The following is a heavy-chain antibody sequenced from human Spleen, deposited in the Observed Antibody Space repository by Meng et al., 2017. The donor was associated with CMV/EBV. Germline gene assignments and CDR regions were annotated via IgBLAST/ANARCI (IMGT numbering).Heavy chain of an antibody. CDR2: ISYDGSNK. D-gene: IGHD2-15*01. V-gene: IGHV3-30-3*01. CDR3: ARDRLAATNWFDP. CDR1: GFTFSSYA. Sequence: GGSLRLSCAASGFTFSSYAMHWVREAQGKGLEWVAVISYDGSNKYYADSVKGRFTISRDNSKNTLYLQMTSLRAEDTAVYYCARDRLAATNWFDPCGQGTLVTVSS. J-gene: IGHJ5*02.